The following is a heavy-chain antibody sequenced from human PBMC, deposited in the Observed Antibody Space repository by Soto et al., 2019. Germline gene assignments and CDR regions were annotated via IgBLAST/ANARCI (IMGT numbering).Heavy chain of an antibody. CDR3: ARGGYSSKDHYYYYGMDV. D-gene: IGHD6-13*01. Sequence: ASVKVSCKASGYTFTSYGISWVRQAPGQGLEWMGWISAYNGNTNYAQKLQGRVTMTTDTSTSTAYMELRRLRSDDTAVYYCARGGYSSKDHYYYYGMDVWGQGTTVTVSS. CDR2: ISAYNGNT. CDR1: GYTFTSYG. J-gene: IGHJ6*02. V-gene: IGHV1-18*01.